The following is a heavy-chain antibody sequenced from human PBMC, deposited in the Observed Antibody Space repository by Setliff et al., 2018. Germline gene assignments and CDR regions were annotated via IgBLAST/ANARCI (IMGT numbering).Heavy chain of an antibody. CDR1: GTSLDSIANGNQF. D-gene: IGHD2-21*01. J-gene: IGHJ5*02. CDR2: IFMSGST. V-gene: IGHV4-61*09. CDR3: VRAPVYCSGDCYPRYFDA. Sequence: SETLSLTCSVSGTSLDSIANGNQFWGWIRQPAGKGLEWIGQIFMSGSTDYDPSFESRVTISLDMSKNQFFLDLTSVTAADTGVYYWVRAPVYCSGDCYPRYFDAWGQGTLVAVSS.